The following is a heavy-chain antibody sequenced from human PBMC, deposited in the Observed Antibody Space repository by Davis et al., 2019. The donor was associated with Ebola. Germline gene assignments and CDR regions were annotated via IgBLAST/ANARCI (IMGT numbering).Heavy chain of an antibody. Sequence: AASVKVSCKTSDYTFASYGIAWVRQAPGQGLEWMACTTCNNGDTNYAQKFQGRVTVTTDTSTSTAYMDLRSLRSDDTAVYYCAREDFADSSIAARNYYYYYGMDVWGQGTTVTVSS. CDR3: AREDFADSSIAARNYYYYYGMDV. CDR1: DYTFASYG. J-gene: IGHJ6*02. CDR2: TTCNNGDT. D-gene: IGHD6-6*01. V-gene: IGHV1-18*01.